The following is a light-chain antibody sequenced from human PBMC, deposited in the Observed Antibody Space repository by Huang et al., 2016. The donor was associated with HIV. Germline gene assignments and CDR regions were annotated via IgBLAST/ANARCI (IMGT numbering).Light chain of an antibody. J-gene: IGKJ3*01. CDR3: QQYDNLPFT. CDR1: QDISNY. V-gene: IGKV1-33*01. CDR2: EAS. Sequence: DIQMTQSPSSLSASVGARVTITCQASQDISNYLNWYQQKPGKAPKLLIYEASNLETGVPSRFSGSGSGTDFTVTISSLQPEDIATYYWQQYDNLPFTFGPGTKVDIK.